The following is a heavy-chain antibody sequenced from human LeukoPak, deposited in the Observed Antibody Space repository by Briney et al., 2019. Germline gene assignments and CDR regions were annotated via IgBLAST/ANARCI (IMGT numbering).Heavy chain of an antibody. V-gene: IGHV1-2*02. CDR3: ARWSNSGFDY. D-gene: IGHD1-26*01. J-gene: IGHJ4*02. CDR2: INPNSGGT. Sequence: GASVKVSCKASGYTFTGYYMHWVRQAPRQGLEWMGRINPNSGGTNYVEKFQGRVTMTRDTSISTAYMELSRLTSDDTAMYYCARWSNSGFDYWGQGTLVTVSS. CDR1: GYTFTGYY.